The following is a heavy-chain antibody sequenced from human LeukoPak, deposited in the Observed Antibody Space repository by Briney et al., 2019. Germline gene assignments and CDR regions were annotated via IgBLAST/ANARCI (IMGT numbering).Heavy chain of an antibody. V-gene: IGHV4-34*01. Sequence: SETLSLTCAVYGGSFSGYYWSWIRQPPGKGLEWIGEINHSGSTNYNPSLKSRVTISVDTSKNQFSLKLSSVTAADTAVYYCARGQGDYVWGSYRPNPYFDYWGQGTLVTVSS. J-gene: IGHJ4*02. D-gene: IGHD3-16*02. CDR3: ARGQGDYVWGSYRPNPYFDY. CDR1: GGSFSGYY. CDR2: INHSGST.